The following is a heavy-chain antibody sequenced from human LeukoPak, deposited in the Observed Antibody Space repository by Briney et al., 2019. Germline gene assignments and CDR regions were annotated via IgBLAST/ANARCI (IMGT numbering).Heavy chain of an antibody. CDR3: ATARPEYSSSTDEGTRSAYYYYYMDV. Sequence: GASVKVSCKASGGTFTTYALSWVRQAPGQGLEWMGGIIPIFGTPNYAQKFQGRVTIATDESTSIAYMELSSLRSEDTAVYYCATARPEYSSSTDEGTRSAYYYYYMDVWGKGTTVTVSS. CDR1: GGTFTTYA. J-gene: IGHJ6*03. D-gene: IGHD6-6*01. CDR2: IIPIFGTP. V-gene: IGHV1-69*05.